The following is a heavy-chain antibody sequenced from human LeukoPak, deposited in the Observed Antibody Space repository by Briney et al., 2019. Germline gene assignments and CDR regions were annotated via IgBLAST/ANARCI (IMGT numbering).Heavy chain of an antibody. CDR3: ARAGYSSSWYPLGY. D-gene: IGHD6-13*01. CDR1: GASVSSDDYY. CDR2: IYHSGST. J-gene: IGHJ4*02. Sequence: SETLSLTCSVSGASVSSDDYYWSWIRQPPGKALEWIGYIYHSGSTYYNPSLKSRVVILVDVSKNQFSLQMSSVTAADTAVYYCARAGYSSSWYPLGYWGQGTLVTVSS. V-gene: IGHV4-30-4*08.